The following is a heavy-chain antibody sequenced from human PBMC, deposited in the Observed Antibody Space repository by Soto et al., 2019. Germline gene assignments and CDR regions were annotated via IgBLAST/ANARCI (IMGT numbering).Heavy chain of an antibody. Sequence: QVQLVQSGAEVKKPGSSVKVSCKASGGTFSSYAISWVRQAPGQGLEWMGGIIPIFGTANYAQKFQGRVTISADKSTSAAYMWLSSLRSEDTAVYYCARHYDFWRGTNFDYWGQGTLVTVSS. J-gene: IGHJ4*02. CDR2: IIPIFGTA. D-gene: IGHD3-3*01. CDR1: GGTFSSYA. CDR3: ARHYDFWRGTNFDY. V-gene: IGHV1-69*06.